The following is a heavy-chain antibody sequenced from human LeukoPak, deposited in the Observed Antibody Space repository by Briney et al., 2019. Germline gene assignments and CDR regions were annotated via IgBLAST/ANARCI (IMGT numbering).Heavy chain of an antibody. J-gene: IGHJ4*02. V-gene: IGHV1-2*02. D-gene: IGHD2-21*01. CDR2: INPNNGDT. CDR3: ARLAFPAKWGPFDY. Sequence: GASVKVSCKASGYTFTGYYMHWVRQAPGQGLEWMGWINPNNGDTNYAQKFQGRVTMTRDTSISTAYMELSRLTSDDTAVYYCARLAFPAKWGPFDYWGQGTLVTVSS. CDR1: GYTFTGYY.